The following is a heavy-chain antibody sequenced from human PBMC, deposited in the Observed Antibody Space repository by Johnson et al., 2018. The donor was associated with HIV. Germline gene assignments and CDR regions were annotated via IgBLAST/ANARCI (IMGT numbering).Heavy chain of an antibody. D-gene: IGHD6-6*01. Sequence: QVQLVESGGGVVQPGRSLRLSCAASGFTFSSYGMHWVRQAPGKGLEWVAVISYDGSNKYYADSVKGRFTIPRDNAKNSLHLQMNSLRAEDTAVYYCARGGDFAASSSDDAFDIWGQGTVVTVSS. J-gene: IGHJ3*02. CDR3: ARGGDFAASSSDDAFDI. CDR1: GFTFSSYG. V-gene: IGHV3-30*03. CDR2: ISYDGSNK.